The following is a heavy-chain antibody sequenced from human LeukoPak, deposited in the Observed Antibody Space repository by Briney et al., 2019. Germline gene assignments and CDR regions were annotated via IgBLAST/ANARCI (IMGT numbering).Heavy chain of an antibody. D-gene: IGHD1-7*01. CDR3: AKKLGRTNYGLSNY. V-gene: IGHV3-23*01. J-gene: IGHJ4*02. CDR2: ISGSGGST. Sequence: GGSLRLSCAASGFTFSSYAMSWARQAPGKGLEWVSAISGSGGSTYYADSVKGRFTISRDNSKNTLYLQMNSLRAEDAAVYYCAKKLGRTNYGLSNYWGQGTLVTVSS. CDR1: GFTFSSYA.